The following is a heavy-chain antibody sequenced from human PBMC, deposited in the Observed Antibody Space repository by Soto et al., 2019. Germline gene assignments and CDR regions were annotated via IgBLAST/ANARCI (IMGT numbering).Heavy chain of an antibody. CDR1: GYTFTSYA. D-gene: IGHD6-13*01. CDR2: ISTYNGNT. Sequence: QVQLVQSGAEVEKPGASVKVSCKASGYTFTSYAISWVRQAPGQGLEWMGRISTYNGNTNYAQKLQGRVTLTTDTATSRANRELRTLSSGDKALYNCAGDAGADCFDPWGQGPLVTVSS. V-gene: IGHV1-18*01. CDR3: AGDAGADCFDP. J-gene: IGHJ5*02.